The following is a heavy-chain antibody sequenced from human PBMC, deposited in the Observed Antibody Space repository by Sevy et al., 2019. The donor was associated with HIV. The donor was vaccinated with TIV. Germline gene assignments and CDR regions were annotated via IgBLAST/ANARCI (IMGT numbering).Heavy chain of an antibody. Sequence: GESLKISCAASGFTFSSYSMNWVRQAPGKGLEWVSSISSSSSYIYYAGSVKGRFTISRDNAKNSLYLQMNSLRAEDTAVYYCARDSHYYYDSSGYSPDAFDIWGQGTMVTVSS. J-gene: IGHJ3*02. CDR3: ARDSHYYYDSSGYSPDAFDI. D-gene: IGHD3-22*01. V-gene: IGHV3-21*01. CDR1: GFTFSSYS. CDR2: ISSSSSYI.